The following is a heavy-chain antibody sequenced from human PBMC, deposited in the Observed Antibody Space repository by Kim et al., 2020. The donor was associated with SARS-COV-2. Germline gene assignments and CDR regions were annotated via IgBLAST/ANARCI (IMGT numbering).Heavy chain of an antibody. V-gene: IGHV3-23*01. J-gene: IGHJ3*02. CDR3: AKERITMVRGVIMGDAFDI. CDR2: ISGSGGST. D-gene: IGHD3-10*01. CDR1: GFTFSSYA. Sequence: GGSLRLSCAASGFTFSSYAMSWVRQAPGKGLEWVSAISGSGGSTYYADSVKGRFTISRDNSKNTLYLQMNSLRAEDTAVYYCAKERITMVRGVIMGDAFDIWGQGTMVTVSS.